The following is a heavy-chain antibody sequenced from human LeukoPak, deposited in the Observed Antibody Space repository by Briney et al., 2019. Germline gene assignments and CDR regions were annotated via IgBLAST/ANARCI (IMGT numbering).Heavy chain of an antibody. CDR2: INHSGST. CDR1: GGSFSGYY. Sequence: SETLSLTCAVYGGSFSGYYWSWIRQPPGKGLEWIGEINHSGSTNYNPSLKSRVTISVDTSKNQFSLKLSSVTAADTAVYYCARGLDYDFWSGYLRHWFDPWGQGTLVTVSS. J-gene: IGHJ5*02. D-gene: IGHD3-3*01. CDR3: ARGLDYDFWSGYLRHWFDP. V-gene: IGHV4-34*01.